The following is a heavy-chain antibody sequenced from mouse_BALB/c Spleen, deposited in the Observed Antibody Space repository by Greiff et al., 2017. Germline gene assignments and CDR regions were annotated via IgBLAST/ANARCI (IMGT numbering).Heavy chain of an antibody. CDR3: ARRTGTYYFDY. CDR2: ISSGSSTI. CDR1: GFTFSSFG. J-gene: IGHJ2*01. D-gene: IGHD4-1*01. V-gene: IGHV5-17*02. Sequence: EVKLVESGGGLVQPGGSRKLSCAASGFTFSSFGMHWVRQAPEKGLEWVAYISSGSSTIYYADTVKGRFTISRDNPKNTLFLQMTSLRSEDTAMYYCARRTGTYYFDYWGQGTTLTVSS.